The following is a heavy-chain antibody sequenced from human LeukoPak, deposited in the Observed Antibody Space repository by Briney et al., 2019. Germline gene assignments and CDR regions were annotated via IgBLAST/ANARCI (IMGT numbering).Heavy chain of an antibody. CDR2: LHYSGDT. D-gene: IGHD3-9*01. CDR3: ASDNY. Sequence: SETLSLTCSVSGGPFGNSRFYWVWVRQSPGKGLEWVGSLHYSGDTYYNPSLQSRVTISGDTSKNQFSLNLTSVTAADTALYFCASDNYWGQGTLVTVSS. V-gene: IGHV4-39*01. CDR1: GGPFGNSRFY. J-gene: IGHJ4*02.